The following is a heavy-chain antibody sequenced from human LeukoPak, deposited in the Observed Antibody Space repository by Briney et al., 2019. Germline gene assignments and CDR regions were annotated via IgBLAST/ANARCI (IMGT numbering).Heavy chain of an antibody. Sequence: SETLSLTCTVSGGSISTYYWSWIRQPPGKGLEWIGYIYYTGSTYYNPSLKSRVTISVDTSKNQFSLKLSSVTAADTAVYYCARETVTTWSFDYWGQGTLVTVSS. J-gene: IGHJ4*02. CDR1: GGSISTYY. D-gene: IGHD4-17*01. CDR2: IYYTGST. V-gene: IGHV4-59*12. CDR3: ARETVTTWSFDY.